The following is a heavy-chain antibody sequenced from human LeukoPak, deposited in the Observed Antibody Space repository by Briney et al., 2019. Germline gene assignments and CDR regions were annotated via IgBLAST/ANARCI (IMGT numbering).Heavy chain of an antibody. Sequence: GGSLRLSCAASGFTFSSYAMGWVRQAPGKGLEWVSGISGSGGSTYYADSVKGRFTISRDDSKNTLYLQMNSLRAEDTALYYCAKGRNYGDYEHWGQGTLVTVSS. D-gene: IGHD4-17*01. CDR2: ISGSGGST. V-gene: IGHV3-23*01. CDR3: AKGRNYGDYEH. J-gene: IGHJ1*01. CDR1: GFTFSSYA.